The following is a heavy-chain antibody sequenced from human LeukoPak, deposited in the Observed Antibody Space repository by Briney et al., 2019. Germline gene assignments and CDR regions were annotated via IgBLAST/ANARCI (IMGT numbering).Heavy chain of an antibody. Sequence: GGSLRLSCAASGFTFSSYWMSWVRQAPGKGLEWVADIRQDGSEKYYADSVKGRFTISRDNRKNSLYLQMDSLRAEDTAVYYCARGTIADRYLFDNWGQGTLVTVSS. D-gene: IGHD6-6*01. J-gene: IGHJ4*02. CDR1: GFTFSSYW. CDR2: IRQDGSEK. CDR3: ARGTIADRYLFDN. V-gene: IGHV3-7*01.